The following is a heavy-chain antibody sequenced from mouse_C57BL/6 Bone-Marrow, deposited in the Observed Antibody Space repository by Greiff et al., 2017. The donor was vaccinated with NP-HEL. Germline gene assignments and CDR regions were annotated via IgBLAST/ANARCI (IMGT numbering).Heavy chain of an antibody. J-gene: IGHJ1*03. Sequence: VKLMESGPGLVAPSQSLSITCTVSGFSLTSYAISWVRQPPGKGLEWLGVIWTGGGTNYNSALKSRLSISKDNSKSQVFLKMNSLQTDDTARYYCARNRHYYGSSYGYFDVWGTGTTVTVSS. CDR2: IWTGGGT. V-gene: IGHV2-9-1*01. CDR1: GFSLTSYA. D-gene: IGHD1-1*01. CDR3: ARNRHYYGSSYGYFDV.